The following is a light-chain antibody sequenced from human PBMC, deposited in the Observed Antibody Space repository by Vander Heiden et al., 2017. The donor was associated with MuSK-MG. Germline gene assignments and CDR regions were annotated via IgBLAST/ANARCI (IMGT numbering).Light chain of an antibody. CDR2: KAS. CDR1: QSISSW. J-gene: IGKJ3*01. CDR3: QQYNSYSRFT. V-gene: IGKV1-5*03. Sequence: DIQMTQSPYTLSASVGDRVTITCRASQSISSWLAWYQQKPGKAPKLLIYKASSLESGVPSRFSGSQSGTEFTLTISSLQPDDFATYYCQQYNSYSRFTFGHGTKVDIK.